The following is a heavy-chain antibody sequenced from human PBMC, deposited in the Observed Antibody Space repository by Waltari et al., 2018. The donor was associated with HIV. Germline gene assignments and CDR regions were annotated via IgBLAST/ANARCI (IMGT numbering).Heavy chain of an antibody. J-gene: IGHJ4*02. Sequence: QVQLVQSGAEVKKPGASVKVSCKASGYPFTSYAIHWVRQAPGQRLEWMGWINTGNDNTEYSQKFQGRVTIARDTSASTAYMELSSLTSEDTAIYYCARKGAAGFFYFDCWGQGTLVTVSS. D-gene: IGHD2-15*01. CDR3: ARKGAAGFFYFDC. V-gene: IGHV1-3*04. CDR2: INTGNDNT. CDR1: GYPFTSYA.